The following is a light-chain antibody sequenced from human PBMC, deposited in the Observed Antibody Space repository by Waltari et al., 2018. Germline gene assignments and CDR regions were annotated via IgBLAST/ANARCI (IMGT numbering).Light chain of an antibody. CDR3: QQSYNVPIT. CDR1: QSISTY. J-gene: IGKJ5*01. CDR2: GAS. V-gene: IGKV1-39*01. Sequence: DVQMTQSPASLSASVGDRVTIPCRASQSISTYLNWFQQKPGKAPNLLIYGASSLHRGVPSRFSGSGSETDFTLTITSLQPEDFGTYYCQQSYNVPITFGQGTRLEIK.